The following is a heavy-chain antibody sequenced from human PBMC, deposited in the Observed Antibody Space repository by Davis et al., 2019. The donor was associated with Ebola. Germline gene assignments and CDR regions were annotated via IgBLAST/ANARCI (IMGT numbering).Heavy chain of an antibody. J-gene: IGHJ4*02. V-gene: IGHV3-23*01. Sequence: GESLKISCAASGFTFSSYAMSWVRQAPGKGLEWVSAISGSGGSTYYEDSVKGRFTISRDNSKNTLYLQMNSLRAEDTAVYYCAKVGHIVVVVAATGLFDYWGQGTLVTVSS. CDR1: GFTFSSYA. CDR3: AKVGHIVVVVAATGLFDY. CDR2: ISGSGGST. D-gene: IGHD2-15*01.